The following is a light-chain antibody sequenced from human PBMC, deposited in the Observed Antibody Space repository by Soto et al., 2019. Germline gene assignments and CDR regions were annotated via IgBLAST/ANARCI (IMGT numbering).Light chain of an antibody. V-gene: IGKV2D-29*02. CDR1: QSLLHITGETF. CDR3: MQSTQPPPT. CDR2: EVS. Sequence: DIVMTRTPLSLSVAAGQPASMWCKSSQSLLHITGETFLFWYLQKPGQSPQLLIYEVSTRVSGVPDRFSCILSGTDFTLEFSRVETDDVGIYYGMQSTQPPPTLGQGTRLEIK. J-gene: IGKJ5*01.